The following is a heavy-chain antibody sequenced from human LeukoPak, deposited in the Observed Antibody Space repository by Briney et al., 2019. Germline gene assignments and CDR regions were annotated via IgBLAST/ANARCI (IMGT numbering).Heavy chain of an antibody. Sequence: SETLSLTCTVSGASISGYYWSWIRQPPGKGLEWIGYIYSSGSTNYNPSLQSRVTISIDTSKSQFSLDLTSVTAADTAVYYCARSPGEILTGYYQYFDYWGQGTLVTVSS. CDR2: IYSSGST. CDR1: GASISGYY. J-gene: IGHJ4*02. D-gene: IGHD3-9*01. CDR3: ARSPGEILTGYYQYFDY. V-gene: IGHV4-59*01.